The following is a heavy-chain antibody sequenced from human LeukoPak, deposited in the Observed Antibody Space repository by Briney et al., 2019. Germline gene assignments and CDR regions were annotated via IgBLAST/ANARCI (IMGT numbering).Heavy chain of an antibody. CDR3: AKVGDGDYYLDY. CDR2: IWYDGSNQ. Sequence: GGSLRPSCAASGFTFRSYGMHRVRQAPGKGLEWVAVIWYDGSNQYYTDSVKGRFTISRDNSKNTLYLQMNSLRAEDTAMYYCAKVGDGDYYLDYWGQGTLVTVSS. CDR1: GFTFRSYG. D-gene: IGHD4-17*01. J-gene: IGHJ4*02. V-gene: IGHV3-33*06.